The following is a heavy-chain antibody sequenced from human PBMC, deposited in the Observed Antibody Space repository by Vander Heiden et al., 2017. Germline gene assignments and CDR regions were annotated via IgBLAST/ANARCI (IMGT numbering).Heavy chain of an antibody. Sequence: QLQLQETGPGLVKPSETLSLTCTVSGGSISSSSYYWGWIRQPPGKGLEWIGSIYYRGSTYDNPSLKSRVTISVDMANHQFSLKMRYVTAADTAVYYGVRRDDKERFDYWGQGTMVTVSS. CDR1: GGSISSSSYY. CDR2: IYYRGST. CDR3: VRRDDKERFDY. J-gene: IGHJ4*02. D-gene: IGHD3-22*01. V-gene: IGHV4-39*01.